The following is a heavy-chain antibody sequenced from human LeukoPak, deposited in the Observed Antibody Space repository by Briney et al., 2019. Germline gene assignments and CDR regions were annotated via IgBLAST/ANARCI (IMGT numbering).Heavy chain of an antibody. D-gene: IGHD2-15*01. CDR3: AKGGPTHYFDY. CDR2: IYSGGST. J-gene: IGHJ4*02. CDR1: GFTLSSNY. V-gene: IGHV3-66*01. Sequence: GGSLRLSCVASGFTLSSNYMNWVRQAPGKGLEWVSVIYSGGSTYYADSVKGRFTISRDNSKNTLYLQMNSLRADDTAVFYCAKGGPTHYFDYWGQGTLVTVSS.